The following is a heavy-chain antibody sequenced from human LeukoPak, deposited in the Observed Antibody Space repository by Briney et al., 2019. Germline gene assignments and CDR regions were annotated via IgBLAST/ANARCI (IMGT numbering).Heavy chain of an antibody. Sequence: GGSLRLSCAASGFTFSSYWMHWVRQAPGKGLVWVSRINSDGSSTSYADSVKGRFTISRDNAKNTPYLQMNSLRAEDTAVYYCARDYDFWSGYYSPTRGYFGYWGQGTLVTVSS. CDR2: INSDGSST. J-gene: IGHJ4*02. D-gene: IGHD3-3*01. CDR1: GFTFSSYW. V-gene: IGHV3-74*01. CDR3: ARDYDFWSGYYSPTRGYFGY.